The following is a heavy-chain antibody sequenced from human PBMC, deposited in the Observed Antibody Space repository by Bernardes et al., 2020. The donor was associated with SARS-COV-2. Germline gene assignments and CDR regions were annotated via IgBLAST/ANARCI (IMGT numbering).Heavy chain of an antibody. CDR3: AILVRGCAFDA. J-gene: IGHJ3*01. Sequence: ASVKVSCKVSGSTLRFFSIHWVRQTPGTGLEWIGGYNPADGETMFAQNLQGRATMSEDTSTDTAYMELTSLKSEDTATYYCAILVRGCAFDAWGQGTKVTVSS. CDR1: GSTLRFFS. CDR2: YNPADGET. D-gene: IGHD3-3*01. V-gene: IGHV1-24*01.